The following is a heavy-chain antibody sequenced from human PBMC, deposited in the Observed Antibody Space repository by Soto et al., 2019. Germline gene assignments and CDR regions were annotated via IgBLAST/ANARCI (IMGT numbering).Heavy chain of an antibody. D-gene: IGHD3-10*01. Sequence: EVQLVESGGGLVKPGWSLRLSCAASGFTFSNAWMNWVRQAPGKGLEWVGRIKSKTDGGTTDYAAPVKGRFTISRDDSTNTLYLKMNRLKTVDTAVYYCTTASIFGGYYYGMDVWGKGTTVTVSS. CDR3: TTASIFGGYYYGMDV. CDR1: GFTFSNAW. J-gene: IGHJ6*04. V-gene: IGHV3-15*07. CDR2: IKSKTDGGTT.